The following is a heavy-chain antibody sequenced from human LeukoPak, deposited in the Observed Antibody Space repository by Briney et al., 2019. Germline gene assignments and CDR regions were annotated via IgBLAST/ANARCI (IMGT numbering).Heavy chain of an antibody. Sequence: GGSLRLSCAASGFTFSSYTMNWVRQALGQGLEWVSTISDPHSGSQTHYADSVKGRFTISRDNSKKTLYLQLNSLRVEDTAIYYCAKGQELDDGVFDSWGQGTLVTVSS. D-gene: IGHD1-1*01. J-gene: IGHJ4*02. CDR1: GFTFSSYT. CDR3: AKGQELDDGVFDS. CDR2: ISDPHSGSQT. V-gene: IGHV3-23*01.